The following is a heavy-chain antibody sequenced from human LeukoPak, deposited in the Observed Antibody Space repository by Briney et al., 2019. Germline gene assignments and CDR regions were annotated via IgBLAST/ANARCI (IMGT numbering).Heavy chain of an antibody. CDR1: GCTFISYA. V-gene: IGHV1-69*01. J-gene: IGHJ4*02. CDR3: ASHYYDSSGYYYGFDY. Sequence: SVTVSYKASGCTFISYAISWVRQAPGQGLEWMGGIIPIFGTANYAQKFQGRVTITADESTSTAYMELSSLRSEDTAVYYCASHYYDSSGYYYGFDYWGQGTLVTVSS. D-gene: IGHD3-22*01. CDR2: IIPIFGTA.